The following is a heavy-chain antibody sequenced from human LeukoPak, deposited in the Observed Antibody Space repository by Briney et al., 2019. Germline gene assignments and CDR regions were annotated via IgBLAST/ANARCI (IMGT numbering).Heavy chain of an antibody. Sequence: GASVKVSCKASGYTFTSYAMNWVRQAPGQGLEWMGWINTNTGNPTYAQGFTGRFVFSLDTSVSTAYLQISSLKAEDTAVYYCARAQNSIAAAEVWDFQHWGQGTLVTVSS. D-gene: IGHD6-13*01. CDR1: GYTFTSYA. J-gene: IGHJ1*01. V-gene: IGHV7-4-1*02. CDR3: ARAQNSIAAAEVWDFQH. CDR2: INTNTGNP.